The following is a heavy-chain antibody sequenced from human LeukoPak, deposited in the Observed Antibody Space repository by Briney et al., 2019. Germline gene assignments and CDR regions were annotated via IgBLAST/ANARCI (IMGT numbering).Heavy chain of an antibody. CDR1: GFILNSYG. V-gene: IGHV3-30*02. J-gene: IGHJ4*02. CDR3: ARDQGGRITMVRGVIGPYFDY. Sequence: GGSLRLSCAASGFILNSYGMHWVRQAPGKGLEWVAFIRYDGSNKYYADSVKGRFTISRDNSKNTLYLQMNSLRAEDTAVYYCARDQGGRITMVRGVIGPYFDYWGQGTLVTVSS. D-gene: IGHD3-10*01. CDR2: IRYDGSNK.